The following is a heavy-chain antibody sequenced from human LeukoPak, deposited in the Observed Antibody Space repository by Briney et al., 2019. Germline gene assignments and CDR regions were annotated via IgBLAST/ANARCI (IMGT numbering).Heavy chain of an antibody. Sequence: GALRLSCAASGFTFSTYWMSWVRQAPGKGLEWVANINRDGSEKYYGDSVKGRFTISRDNAKNSLYLQMNSLRAEDTAVYYCARLAASGPLDYWGQGTLVTVSS. CDR3: ARLAASGPLDY. CDR1: GFTFSTYW. CDR2: INRDGSEK. J-gene: IGHJ4*02. V-gene: IGHV3-7*01. D-gene: IGHD3-10*01.